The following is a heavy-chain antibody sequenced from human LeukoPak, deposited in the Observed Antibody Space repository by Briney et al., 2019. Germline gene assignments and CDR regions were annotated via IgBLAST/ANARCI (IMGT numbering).Heavy chain of an antibody. Sequence: GGSLRLSCTASGFTFGDYAMSWLRQAPGKGLEWVGFIRRKVYGGTTEYAASVKGRFTISRDDSKSIAYLQMNSLKTEDTAVYYCTRETDRGDYDSSGYYGYWGQGTLVTVSS. CDR2: IRRKVYGGTT. V-gene: IGHV3-49*03. D-gene: IGHD3-22*01. CDR3: TRETDRGDYDSSGYYGY. CDR1: GFTFGDYA. J-gene: IGHJ4*02.